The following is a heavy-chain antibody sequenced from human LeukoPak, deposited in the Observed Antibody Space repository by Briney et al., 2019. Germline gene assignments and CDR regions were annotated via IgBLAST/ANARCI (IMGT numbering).Heavy chain of an antibody. CDR2: ISSSSSYI. V-gene: IGHV3-21*01. Sequence: GGSLRLSCAASGFTFSSYGMNWVRQAPGKGLEWVSSISSSSSYIYYADSVKGRFTISRDNAKNSLYLQMNSLRAEDTAVYYCARDSANWGEAFDIWGQGTMVTVSS. D-gene: IGHD7-27*01. J-gene: IGHJ3*02. CDR3: ARDSANWGEAFDI. CDR1: GFTFSSYG.